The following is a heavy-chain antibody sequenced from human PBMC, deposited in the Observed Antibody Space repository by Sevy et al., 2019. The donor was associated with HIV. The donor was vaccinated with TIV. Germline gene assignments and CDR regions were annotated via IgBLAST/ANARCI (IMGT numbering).Heavy chain of an antibody. V-gene: IGHV3-13*01. Sequence: GGSLRLSCAASGFTFSSYDMHWVRQATGKGLEWVSAIGTAGDTYYPGSVKGRFTISRENAKNSLYLHMNSLRAGDTAVYYCARAFRHDYYDSSGYDYWGQGTLVTVSS. D-gene: IGHD3-22*01. CDR3: ARAFRHDYYDSSGYDY. J-gene: IGHJ4*02. CDR1: GFTFSSYD. CDR2: IGTAGDT.